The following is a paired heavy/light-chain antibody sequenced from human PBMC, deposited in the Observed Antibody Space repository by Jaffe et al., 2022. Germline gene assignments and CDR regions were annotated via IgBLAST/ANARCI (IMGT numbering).Heavy chain of an antibody. CDR3: ARAAAMVQGITFYYYYYMDV. D-gene: IGHD3-10*01. Sequence: QVQLVQSGAEVKKPGSSVKVSCKASGGTFSSYAISWVRQAPGQGLEWMGGIIPIFGTANYAQKFQGRVTITADESTSTAYMELSSLRSEDTAVYYCARAAAMVQGITFYYYYYMDVWGKGTTVTVSS. V-gene: IGHV1-69*01. CDR1: GGTFSSYA. CDR2: IIPIFGTA. J-gene: IGHJ6*03.
Light chain of an antibody. CDR3: CSYAGSSTYVV. CDR2: EVS. J-gene: IGLJ2*01. Sequence: QSALTQPASVSGSPGQSITISCTGTSSDVGSYNLVSWYQQHPGKAPKLMIYEVSKRPSGVSNRFSGSKSGNTASLTISGLQAEDEADYYCCSYAGSSTYVVFGGGTKLTVL. V-gene: IGLV2-23*02. CDR1: SSDVGSYNL.